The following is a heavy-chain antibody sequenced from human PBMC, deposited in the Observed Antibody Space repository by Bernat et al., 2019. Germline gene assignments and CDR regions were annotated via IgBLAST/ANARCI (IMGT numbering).Heavy chain of an antibody. CDR1: GFTFSSYA. V-gene: IGHV3-23*01. CDR3: ARDNAVAGSFTGLH. J-gene: IGHJ4*02. Sequence: EVQLLESGGGLVQPGGSLRLSCAASGFTFSSYAMSWVRQAPGKGLEWVSGISGSGGSTYYADSVKGRFTISRDNPKNTLYVQMNNLRAEDTAVYYCARDNAVAGSFTGLHWGQGTLVTVSS. CDR2: ISGSGGST. D-gene: IGHD6-19*01.